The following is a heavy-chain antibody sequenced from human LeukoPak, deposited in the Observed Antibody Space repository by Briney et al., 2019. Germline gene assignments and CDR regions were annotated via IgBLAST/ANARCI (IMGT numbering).Heavy chain of an antibody. CDR1: GYTFTSYG. CDR3: ARLVRERWNGDYGDY. V-gene: IGHV1-18*01. CDR2: ISAYNGNT. D-gene: IGHD4/OR15-4a*01. J-gene: IGHJ4*02. Sequence: ASVKVSCKASGYTFTSYGISWVRQAPGQGLEWMGWISAYNGNTNYAQKPQGRVTMTTDTSTSTAYMELRSLSSDDTAVYYCARLVRERWNGDYGDYWGQGTLVTVSS.